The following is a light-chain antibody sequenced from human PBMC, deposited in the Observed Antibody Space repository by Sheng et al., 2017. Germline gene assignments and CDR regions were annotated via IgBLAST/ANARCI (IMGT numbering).Light chain of an antibody. J-gene: IGKJ3*01. CDR2: AAS. Sequence: IQLTQSPSSLSASVGERVTITCRASPGIRNSVGWYQQKPGKAPKLLIFAASSLHSGVPSRFSGSGSGTEFTLTISSLQSDDFATYYCQQSHSYPFTFGPGSTVYIK. CDR3: QQSHSYPFT. CDR1: PGIRNS. V-gene: IGKV1-9*01.